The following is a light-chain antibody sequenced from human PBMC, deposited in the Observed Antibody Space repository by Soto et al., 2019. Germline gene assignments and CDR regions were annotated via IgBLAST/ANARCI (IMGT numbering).Light chain of an antibody. CDR2: YAS. J-gene: IGKJ5*01. Sequence: EIVLTQSPATLSLSPGEGATLSCRASQSVGSLLAWYQQKPGQAPRLVIYYASNRATGIPARFSGSGSGTDFTLTISSLQPEDFAVYYCQQHSNWPITFGQGTQLEIK. CDR3: QQHSNWPIT. V-gene: IGKV3-11*01. CDR1: QSVGSL.